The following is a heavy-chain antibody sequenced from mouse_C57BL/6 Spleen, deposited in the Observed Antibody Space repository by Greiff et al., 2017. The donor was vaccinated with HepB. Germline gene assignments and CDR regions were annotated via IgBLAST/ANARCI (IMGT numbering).Heavy chain of an antibody. Sequence: VQLQQSGAELARPGASVKMSCKASGYTFTSYTMHWVKQRPGQGLEWIGYINPSSGYTKYNQKFKDKATLTADKSSSTAYMQLSSLTSEDSAVYYCARKSTTGGYFDVWGTGTTVTVSS. CDR1: GYTFTSYT. CDR2: INPSSGYT. J-gene: IGHJ1*03. D-gene: IGHD2-12*01. V-gene: IGHV1-4*01. CDR3: ARKSTTGGYFDV.